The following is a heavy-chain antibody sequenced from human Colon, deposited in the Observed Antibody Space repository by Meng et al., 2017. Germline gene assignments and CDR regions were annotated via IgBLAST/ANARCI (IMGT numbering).Heavy chain of an antibody. V-gene: IGHV4-61*01. CDR2: IHYSGSR. D-gene: IGHD3-10*01. CDR3: VRFYGSVTFEVHDY. Sequence: VRLHESEPGLVSHLATPFFTCNVSSGSVRIASYYGSWIRQAPGEGLECIGLIHYSGSRNYHSSLKRRVTMSVASFKIPFSLRLTTVTDACTRVYYFVRFYGSVTFEVHDYWGQGTLVTVSS. J-gene: IGHJ4*02. CDR1: SGSVRIASYY.